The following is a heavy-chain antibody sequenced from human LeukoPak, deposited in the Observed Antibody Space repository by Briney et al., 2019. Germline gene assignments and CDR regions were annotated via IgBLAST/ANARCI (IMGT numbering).Heavy chain of an antibody. Sequence: GGSLRLSCAASGFTFSSYEMNWVRQAPGKGLEWVSYISSSGSTIYYADSVKGRFTSSRDNAKNSLYLQMNSLRAEDTAVYYCAELGITMIGAVWGKGTTVTISS. D-gene: IGHD3-10*02. CDR1: GFTFSSYE. CDR3: AELGITMIGAV. V-gene: IGHV3-48*03. J-gene: IGHJ6*04. CDR2: ISSSGSTI.